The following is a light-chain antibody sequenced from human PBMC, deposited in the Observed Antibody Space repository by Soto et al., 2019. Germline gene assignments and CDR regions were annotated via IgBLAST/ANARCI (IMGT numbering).Light chain of an antibody. CDR3: QQYSTYSPYT. Sequence: MTQSPATLSASVGDRVTITCRASQSISRWLAWHQQKLGQAPKLLIYEASSLASGVPSRFSGSGSGTEFILTISSLQPDDFATYYCQQYSTYSPYTFGQGTKLEFK. CDR1: QSISRW. J-gene: IGKJ2*01. V-gene: IGKV1-5*03. CDR2: EAS.